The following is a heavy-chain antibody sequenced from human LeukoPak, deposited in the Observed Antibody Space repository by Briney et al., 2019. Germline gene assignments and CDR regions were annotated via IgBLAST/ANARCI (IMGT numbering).Heavy chain of an antibody. CDR2: IYYSGST. Sequence: KPSETLSLTCTVSGGSISSSSYYWGWIRQPPGKGLEWIGSIYYSGSTYYNPSLKSRVTISVDTSKNQFSLKLSSVTAADTAVYYCARDLVTAQTSKEDASIDAFDIWGQGTMVTVSS. V-gene: IGHV4-39*07. J-gene: IGHJ3*02. D-gene: IGHD2-21*02. CDR1: GGSISSSSYY. CDR3: ARDLVTAQTSKEDASIDAFDI.